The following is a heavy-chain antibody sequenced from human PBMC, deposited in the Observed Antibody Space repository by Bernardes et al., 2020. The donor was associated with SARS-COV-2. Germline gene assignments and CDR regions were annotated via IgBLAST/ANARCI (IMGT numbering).Heavy chain of an antibody. CDR2: ISGSGGST. CDR3: AKESGLFDP. Sequence: GRSLRLSCAASGFTFNSYAMSWVRQAPGKGLEWVSTISGSGGSTNFADSVKGRFSISRDNSKNTLYLQMSSLRVEDTAVYYCAKESGLFDPWGQGTLVTVSS. J-gene: IGHJ5*02. V-gene: IGHV3-23*01. D-gene: IGHD5-12*01. CDR1: GFTFNSYA.